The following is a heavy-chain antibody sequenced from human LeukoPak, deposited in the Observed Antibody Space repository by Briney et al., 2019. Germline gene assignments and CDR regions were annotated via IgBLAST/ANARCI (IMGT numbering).Heavy chain of an antibody. D-gene: IGHD4-17*01. Sequence: SETLSLTCTVSGDSISTYYWSWIRQPPGKGLEWIGFVTYSGSTNYNPSLKSRVTISVDTSKSQFSLKLSSVTAADTAVYYCASIGTTVTTFDYWGQGTLVTVSS. V-gene: IGHV4-59*01. J-gene: IGHJ4*02. CDR1: GDSISTYY. CDR3: ASIGTTVTTFDY. CDR2: VTYSGST.